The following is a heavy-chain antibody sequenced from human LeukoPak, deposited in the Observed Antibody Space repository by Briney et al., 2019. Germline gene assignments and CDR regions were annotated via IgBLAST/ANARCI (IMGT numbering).Heavy chain of an antibody. D-gene: IGHD5-12*01. CDR1: GFTFSSYA. Sequence: PGGSLRLSCAASGFTFSSYAMSWVRQAPGKGPEWVSGISGNGGGTYYADSVKGRFTMSRDKSKSTLYLQMNSLRAEDTAVYYCAKGVGGYDSISGYFDYWGQGTLVTVSS. CDR3: AKGVGGYDSISGYFDY. V-gene: IGHV3-23*01. CDR2: ISGNGGGT. J-gene: IGHJ4*02.